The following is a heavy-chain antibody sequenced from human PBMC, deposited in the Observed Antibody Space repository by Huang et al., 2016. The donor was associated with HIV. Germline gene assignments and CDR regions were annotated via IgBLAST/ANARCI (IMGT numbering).Heavy chain of an antibody. D-gene: IGHD3-22*01. Sequence: EVQLVESGGGLVQPGGSLRLSCAASGFSIRSYWMHWVRQAPGKGRGWVSRIKSDGSSTSDADSVKGRFTSSRDNAKNTLYLQMNSLRAEDTAVYYCARDPRIQSWLNFFDYWGQGTLVSVSS. V-gene: IGHV3-74*01. CDR2: IKSDGSST. CDR1: GFSIRSYW. J-gene: IGHJ4*02. CDR3: ARDPRIQSWLNFFDY.